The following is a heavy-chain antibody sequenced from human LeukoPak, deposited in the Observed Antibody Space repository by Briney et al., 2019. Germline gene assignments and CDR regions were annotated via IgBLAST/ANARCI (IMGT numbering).Heavy chain of an antibody. CDR3: ARLIDSSGYYALDY. D-gene: IGHD3-22*01. CDR1: GGSTSSYY. CDR2: IFYSGST. Sequence: PSETLSLTCTVSGGSTSSYYWSWIRQPPGKGLEWIGYIFYSGSTNYNPSLKSRATLSVDTSKNQFSLQLSSVTAADTGVYYCARLIDSSGYYALDYWGQGSLVTVSS. V-gene: IGHV4-59*08. J-gene: IGHJ4*02.